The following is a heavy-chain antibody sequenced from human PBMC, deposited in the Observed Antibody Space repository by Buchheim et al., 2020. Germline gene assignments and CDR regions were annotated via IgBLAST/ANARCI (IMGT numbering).Heavy chain of an antibody. D-gene: IGHD3-22*01. CDR1: GFIFSSYA. CDR2: IWVDGSNK. Sequence: QVQLVESGGGVVQPGRSLRLSCEASGFIFSSYAMHWVRQAPGKGLEWVAVIWVDGSNKFYADSVKGRFIISRDNSKNTLNLQMNSLRGEDTAMYYCARDAHDSSGPFDYWGQGTL. CDR3: ARDAHDSSGPFDY. J-gene: IGHJ4*02. V-gene: IGHV3-33*01.